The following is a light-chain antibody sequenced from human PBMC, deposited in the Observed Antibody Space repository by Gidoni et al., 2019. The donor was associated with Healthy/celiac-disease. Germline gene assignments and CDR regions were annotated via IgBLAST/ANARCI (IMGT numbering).Light chain of an antibody. Sequence: QSVLTQPPSVSVAPGQRFTISCPGSSSNIGAGYDVHWYQQLPGTAPKLLIYGNSNRPSGVPDRFSGSKSGTSASLAITGLQAEDEADYYCQSYDSSLSGFVVFGGGTKLTVL. CDR2: GNS. CDR3: QSYDSSLSGFVV. CDR1: SSNIGAGYD. V-gene: IGLV1-40*01. J-gene: IGLJ2*01.